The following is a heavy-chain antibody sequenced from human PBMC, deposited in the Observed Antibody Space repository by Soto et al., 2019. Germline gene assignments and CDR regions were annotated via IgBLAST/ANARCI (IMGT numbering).Heavy chain of an antibody. Sequence: SVKVSCKASGYTFTSYAMHWVRQAPGQRLEWMGWINAGNGSTRHSQKFQGRVTITRDTSASTAYMELSSLRSEDTAVYYCARFHAAAGTGNWYFDLWGRRTLVPVS. CDR1: GYTFTSYA. CDR3: ARFHAAAGTGNWYFDL. D-gene: IGHD6-13*01. CDR2: INAGNGST. J-gene: IGHJ2*01. V-gene: IGHV1-3*01.